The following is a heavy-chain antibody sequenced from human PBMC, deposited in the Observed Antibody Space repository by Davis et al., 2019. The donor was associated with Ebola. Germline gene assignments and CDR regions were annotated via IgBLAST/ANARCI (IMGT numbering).Heavy chain of an antibody. CDR1: GFTFSSYG. CDR3: ARVRAISGSLDYFDY. CDR2: ISYDGSSK. Sequence: GESLKISCAASGFTFSSYGMHWVRQAPGKGLEWVAIISYDGSSKYYADSVKGRFTISRDNSKNTLYLQMNSLRAEDTAVYYCARVRAISGSLDYFDYWGQGTLVTASS. D-gene: IGHD1-26*01. J-gene: IGHJ4*02. V-gene: IGHV3-30*03.